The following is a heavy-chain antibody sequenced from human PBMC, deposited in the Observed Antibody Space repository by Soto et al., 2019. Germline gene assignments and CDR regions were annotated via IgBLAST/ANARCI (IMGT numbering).Heavy chain of an antibody. CDR3: ARDISSDSLFGY. D-gene: IGHD3-22*01. CDR2: IYHSGDT. Sequence: SETLSLTCTVSGDSISSGEYYWSWVRQPPGKGLEWIGDIYHSGDTNYNPSLESRVTMSIDKSKNQFSLKLNSVTAADTAVYYCARDISSDSLFGYWGQGALVTISS. CDR1: GDSISSGEY. V-gene: IGHV4-39*07. J-gene: IGHJ4*02.